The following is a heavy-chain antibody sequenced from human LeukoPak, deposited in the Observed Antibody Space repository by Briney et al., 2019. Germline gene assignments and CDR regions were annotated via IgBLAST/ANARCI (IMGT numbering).Heavy chain of an antibody. CDR3: AKVDSSGWYRFDY. V-gene: IGHV3-23*01. Sequence: GGSLRLSCAVSGFTFSSFAMSWVRQAPGKGLEWVSTISSSGGRTYYADSVKGRFTISRDNSKNMLYLQMNSLRAEDTAVYYCAKVDSSGWYRFDYWGQGTLVTVSS. CDR2: ISSSGGRT. J-gene: IGHJ4*02. D-gene: IGHD6-19*01. CDR1: GFTFSSFA.